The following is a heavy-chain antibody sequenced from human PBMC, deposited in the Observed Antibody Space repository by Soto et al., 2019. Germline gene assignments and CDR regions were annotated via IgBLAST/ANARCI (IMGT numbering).Heavy chain of an antibody. CDR3: TTVFNIVVVVAATFDY. CDR2: IKSKTDGGTT. J-gene: IGHJ4*02. D-gene: IGHD2-15*01. V-gene: IGHV3-15*01. Sequence: TGGSLRLSCAASGFTLSNAWMSLVRQAPGKGLEWVGRIKSKTDGGTTDYAAPVKGRFTISRDDSKNTLYLQMNSLKTEDTAVYYCTTVFNIVVVVAATFDYWGQGTLVTVSS. CDR1: GFTLSNAW.